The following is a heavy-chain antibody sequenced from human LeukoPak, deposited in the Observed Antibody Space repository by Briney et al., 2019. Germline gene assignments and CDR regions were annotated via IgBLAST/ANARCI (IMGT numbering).Heavy chain of an antibody. CDR3: ARVRGPGELVFDY. J-gene: IGHJ4*02. CDR2: ISGSGGST. CDR1: GFTFSSYA. D-gene: IGHD1-26*01. V-gene: IGHV3-23*01. Sequence: GGSLRLSCAASGFTFSSYAMSWVRQAPGTGLEWVSAISGSGGSTYYADSVKGRFTISRDNSKNTLYLQMNSLRAEDTAVYYCARVRGPGELVFDYWGQGTLVTVSS.